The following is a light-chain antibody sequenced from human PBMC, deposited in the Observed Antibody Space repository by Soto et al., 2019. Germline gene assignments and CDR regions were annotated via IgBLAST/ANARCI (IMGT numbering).Light chain of an antibody. V-gene: IGLV3-1*01. CDR1: KLGDKY. Sequence: SYELTQPPSVSVSPGQTANITCSGDKLGDKYACWYQQKPGQSPVVVIYQDTKRPSGIPERFAGSKSGNTANLTISGTQAMDEADYYCQAWDSSIVVFGGGTKLTVL. CDR2: QDT. CDR3: QAWDSSIVV. J-gene: IGLJ3*02.